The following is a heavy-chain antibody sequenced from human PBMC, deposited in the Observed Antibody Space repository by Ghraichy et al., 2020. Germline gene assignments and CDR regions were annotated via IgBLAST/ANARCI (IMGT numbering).Heavy chain of an antibody. J-gene: IGHJ6*02. Sequence: SETLSLTCTVSGGSISSSSYYWGWIRQPPGKGLEWIGSIYYSGSTYYNPSLKSRVTISVDTSKNQFSLKLSSVTAADTAVYYCARHGVMDYDFWSGYSYYYYGMDVWGQGTTVTVSS. D-gene: IGHD3-3*01. CDR1: GGSISSSSYY. CDR2: IYYSGST. CDR3: ARHGVMDYDFWSGYSYYYYGMDV. V-gene: IGHV4-39*01.